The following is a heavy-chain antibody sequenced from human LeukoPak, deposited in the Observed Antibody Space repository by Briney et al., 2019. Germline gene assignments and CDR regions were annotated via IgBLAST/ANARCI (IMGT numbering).Heavy chain of an antibody. Sequence: SGTLSLTCAVSGGSISSSNWWSWVRQPPGKGLEWIGEIYHSGSTNYNPSLKSRVTMSVDTSKNQFSLKLSSVTAADTAVYYCARAVEVYAAVDYWGQGTLVTVSS. V-gene: IGHV4-4*02. CDR2: IYHSGST. J-gene: IGHJ4*02. CDR1: GGSISSSNW. CDR3: ARAVEVYAAVDY. D-gene: IGHD2-8*01.